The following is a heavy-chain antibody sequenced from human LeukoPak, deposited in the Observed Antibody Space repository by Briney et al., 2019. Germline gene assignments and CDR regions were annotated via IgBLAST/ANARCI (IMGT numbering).Heavy chain of an antibody. J-gene: IGHJ4*02. CDR1: GYIFTSYF. Sequence: ASVKVSCKASGYIFTSYFMHWVRQAPGQGLEWMGLINPSGGSTRYAQKFQGRVTMTRDMSTSTVYMELSSLRSEDTAVYYCARVISTASGFDYWGQGTLVTVSS. V-gene: IGHV1-46*01. CDR2: INPSGGST. D-gene: IGHD2-15*01. CDR3: ARVISTASGFDY.